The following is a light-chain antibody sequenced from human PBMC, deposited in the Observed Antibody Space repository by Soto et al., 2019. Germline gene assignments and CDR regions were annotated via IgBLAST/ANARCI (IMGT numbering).Light chain of an antibody. V-gene: IGKV1-5*03. CDR1: QTISRY. CDR3: QQYYSYAT. J-gene: IGKJ1*01. Sequence: DIQMTQSLSTLSASVGDRVAITCRASQTISRYLAWYQQKPGKAPKLLIHTTSTLESGVPSRFSGSESGTDFTLTISSLQPDDFATYYCQQYYSYATFGQGTKVDIK. CDR2: TTS.